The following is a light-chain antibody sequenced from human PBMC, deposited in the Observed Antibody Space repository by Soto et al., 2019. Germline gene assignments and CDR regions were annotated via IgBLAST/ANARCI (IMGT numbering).Light chain of an antibody. Sequence: EIVLTQSPGTLSLSLGERATLSCRASLSVSSGRLAWYQQRPGQAPRLLIYGASNRATGISDRFSGSGSGKDFTLTISRLEHEYSAVYYCQQYDSSLFFGGGTKVEIK. CDR3: QQYDSSLF. J-gene: IGKJ4*01. CDR2: GAS. V-gene: IGKV3-20*01. CDR1: LSVSSGR.